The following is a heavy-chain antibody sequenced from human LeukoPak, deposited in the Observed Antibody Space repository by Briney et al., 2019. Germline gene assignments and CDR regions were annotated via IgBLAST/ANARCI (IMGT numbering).Heavy chain of an antibody. CDR1: GGSFSGYY. CDR3: ARGPPLVVVPAAMRESDY. D-gene: IGHD2-2*01. Sequence: PSETLSLTCAVYGGSFSGYYWSWIRQPPGKGLEWIGEINHSGSTNYNPSLKSRVTISADTSKNQFSLKLSSVTAADTAVYYCARGPPLVVVPAAMRESDYWGQGTLVTVSS. V-gene: IGHV4-34*01. CDR2: INHSGST. J-gene: IGHJ4*02.